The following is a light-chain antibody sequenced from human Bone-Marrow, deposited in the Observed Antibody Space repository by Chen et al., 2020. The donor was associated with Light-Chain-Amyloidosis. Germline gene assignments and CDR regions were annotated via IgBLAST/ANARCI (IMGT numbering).Light chain of an antibody. CDR3: SSYTITNTLV. J-gene: IGLJ1*01. CDR2: EVT. V-gene: IGLV2-14*01. Sequence: QSALPQPASVSGSPGQSITISCTGTSSDVGGDNHVSWYQQHPDKAPKLMIYEVTNRPSWVPDRFSGSKSDNTASLTISGLHTEDEADYFCSSYTITNTLVFGSGTRVTVL. CDR1: SSDVGGDNH.